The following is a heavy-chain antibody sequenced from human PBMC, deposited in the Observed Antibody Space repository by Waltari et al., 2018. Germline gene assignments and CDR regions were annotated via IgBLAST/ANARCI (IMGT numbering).Heavy chain of an antibody. J-gene: IGHJ6*02. CDR2: INHSGTT. Sequence: QVELQQWGAGLLKPSETLSLTCAVYGGSLGGYSWSWIRQPPGKGLEWIGEINHSGTTNYNPSLKSRVIISVDTSKNQFSLKVSSVTAADTAVYFCVATYYYYDMDVWGQGTTVTVSS. V-gene: IGHV4-34*01. CDR3: VATYYYYDMDV. CDR1: GGSLGGYS.